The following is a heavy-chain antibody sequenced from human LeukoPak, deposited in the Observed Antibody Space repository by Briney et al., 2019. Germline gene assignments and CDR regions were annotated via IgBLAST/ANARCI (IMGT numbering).Heavy chain of an antibody. CDR1: GYTFTGYY. V-gene: IGHV1-2*04. Sequence: GASVKVSCKASGYTFTGYYMHWVRQAPGQGLEWMGWINPNSGGTNYAQKFQGWVTMTRDTSISTAYMELSSLRSEDTAVYYCATVWDYGDAFDIWGQGTMVTVSS. CDR2: INPNSGGT. D-gene: IGHD4-17*01. J-gene: IGHJ3*02. CDR3: ATVWDYGDAFDI.